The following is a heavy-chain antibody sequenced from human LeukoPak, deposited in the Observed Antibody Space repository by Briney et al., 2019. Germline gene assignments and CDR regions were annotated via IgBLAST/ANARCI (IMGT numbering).Heavy chain of an antibody. CDR2: IYTSGST. CDR3: ARDGGNDSSGYFYYFDY. V-gene: IGHV4-4*07. D-gene: IGHD3-22*01. Sequence: TPSETLSLTCTVSGGSISSYYWSWIRQPAGKGLEWIGRIYTSGSTNYNPSLKSRVTMSVDTSKNQFSLKLSSVTAAGTAVYYCARDGGNDSSGYFYYFDYWGQGTLVTVSS. CDR1: GGSISSYY. J-gene: IGHJ4*02.